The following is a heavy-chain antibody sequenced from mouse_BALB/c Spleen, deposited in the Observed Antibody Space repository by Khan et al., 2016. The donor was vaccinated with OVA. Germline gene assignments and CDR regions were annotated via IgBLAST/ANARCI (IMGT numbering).Heavy chain of an antibody. CDR2: IDPYNGGT. J-gene: IGHJ3*01. Sequence: VQLQQPGPELVKPGASVKVSCKASGYAFTSYIMYWVKQSHGKSLEWIGYIDPYNGGTSYNQKFKGKAKLTVDKFFTTAYMHLHSLTSEDSAVYDCARGGYGGFAYWGQGTLVTVSA. V-gene: IGHV1S135*01. CDR1: GYAFTSYI. CDR3: ARGGYGGFAY. D-gene: IGHD2-2*01.